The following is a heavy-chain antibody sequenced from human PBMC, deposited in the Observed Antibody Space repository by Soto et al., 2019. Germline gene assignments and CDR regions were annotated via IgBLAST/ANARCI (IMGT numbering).Heavy chain of an antibody. CDR3: ARQLATYYYYYMDV. Sequence: SGPTLVNPTETLTLTCTVSGFSLSNARMGVSWIRQPPGKALEWLAHIFSNDEKSYSTSLKSRLTISKDTSKSQVVLTTTNMDPVDTATYHCARQLATYYYYYMDVWGKGTTVTVSS. CDR1: GFSLSNARMG. J-gene: IGHJ6*03. CDR2: IFSNDEK. V-gene: IGHV2-26*01. D-gene: IGHD5-12*01.